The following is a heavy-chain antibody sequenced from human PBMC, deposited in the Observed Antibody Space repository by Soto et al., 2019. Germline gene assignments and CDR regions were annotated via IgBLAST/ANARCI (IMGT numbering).Heavy chain of an antibody. CDR1: GYTFTSYD. CDR3: ASWFGELTETRWFDP. J-gene: IGHJ5*02. Sequence: QVQLVQSGAEVKKPWASVKVSCKASGYTFTSYDSNWVRQATGQGREWMGWMNPNSGNTGYAQKFQGRVTMTRNTSRSTAYMELSSLRSEDTAVYYCASWFGELTETRWFDPWCQGTLVTVSS. CDR2: MNPNSGNT. D-gene: IGHD3-10*01. V-gene: IGHV1-8*01.